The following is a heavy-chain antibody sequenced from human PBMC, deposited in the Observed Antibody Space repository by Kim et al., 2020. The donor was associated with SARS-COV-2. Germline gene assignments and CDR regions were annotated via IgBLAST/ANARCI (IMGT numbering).Heavy chain of an antibody. V-gene: IGHV3-49*04. J-gene: IGHJ4*02. Sequence: GGSLRLSCTASGFTFGDYAMSWVRQAPGKGLEWVGFIRSKAYGGTTEYAASVKGRFTISRDDSKSIAYLQMNSLKTEDTAVYYCTRDPRRSWIIPPFDYWGQGTLVTVSS. D-gene: IGHD3-3*01. CDR3: TRDPRRSWIIPPFDY. CDR1: GFTFGDYA. CDR2: IRSKAYGGTT.